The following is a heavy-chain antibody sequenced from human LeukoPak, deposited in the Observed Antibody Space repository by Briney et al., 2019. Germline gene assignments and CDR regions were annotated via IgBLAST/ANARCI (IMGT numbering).Heavy chain of an antibody. CDR3: ARHQDGYGDYFDF. CDR2: IHSSGRT. Sequence: SETLSLTCSVSGGSISNAYWSWIRQPPGKGLEWIGYIHSSGRTKYDPSLESRVTISIDTSMNHFSLKVSSVTAPDTAVYYCARHQDGYGDYFDFWGQGILVTVSS. CDR1: GGSISNAY. D-gene: IGHD5-24*01. V-gene: IGHV4-59*08. J-gene: IGHJ4*02.